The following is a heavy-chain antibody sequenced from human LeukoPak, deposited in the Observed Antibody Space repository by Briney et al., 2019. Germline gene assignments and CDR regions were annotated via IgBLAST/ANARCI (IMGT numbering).Heavy chain of an antibody. V-gene: IGHV3-43*01. CDR3: AKAQSPRYYDFWSGNAPLDF. CDR1: GFMFDDYT. Sequence: GGSLRLSCAASGFMFDDYTMHWVRQAPGKGLEWVSLISWDGGGTHYADSVKGRFTISRDNSKNSLYLQMNSLRSEDTALYYCAKAQSPRYYDFWSGNAPLDFWGQGTLVTVSS. CDR2: ISWDGGGT. D-gene: IGHD3-3*01. J-gene: IGHJ4*02.